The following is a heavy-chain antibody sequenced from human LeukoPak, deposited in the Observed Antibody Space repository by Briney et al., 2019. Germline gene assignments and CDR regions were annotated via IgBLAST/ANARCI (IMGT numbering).Heavy chain of an antibody. CDR1: GFSFSDYY. D-gene: IGHD3-3*01. V-gene: IGHV3-11*04. CDR2: ISSSGSTI. Sequence: GGSLRLSCAASGFSFSDYYMSWIRQAPGQGLEWVSYISSSGSTIYYADSVKGRFTISRDNAKNSLYLQMNSLRAEDTAVYYCARAHTKPNYYDFWSATYYFDYWGQGTLVTVSS. J-gene: IGHJ4*02. CDR3: ARAHTKPNYYDFWSATYYFDY.